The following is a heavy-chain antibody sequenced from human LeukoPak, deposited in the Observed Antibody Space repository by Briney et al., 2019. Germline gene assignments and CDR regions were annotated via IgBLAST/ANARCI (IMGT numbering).Heavy chain of an antibody. CDR2: IYTSGST. D-gene: IGHD3-10*01. CDR1: GGSISSGSYY. CDR3: ARSYGSGSYFEN. V-gene: IGHV4-61*02. Sequence: SQTLSLTCTVSGGSISSGSYYWSWIRQPAGEGLEWIGRIYTSGSTNYNPSLKSRVTMSVDTSKNQFSLKLSSVTAADTAVYYCARSYGSGSYFENWGQGTLVTVSS. J-gene: IGHJ4*02.